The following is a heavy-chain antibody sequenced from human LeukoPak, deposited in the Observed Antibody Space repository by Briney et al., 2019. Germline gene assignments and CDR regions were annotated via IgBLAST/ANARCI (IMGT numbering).Heavy chain of an antibody. Sequence: PSQTLSLTCTVSGGSISSGSYYWSWIRQPAGKGLEWIGRIYTSGSTNYNPSLKSRVTISVDTSKNQFSLKLSSVTAADTAVYYCARHWEHSKFDCWGQGTLVTVSS. CDR2: IYTSGST. D-gene: IGHD1/OR15-1a*01. J-gene: IGHJ4*02. CDR3: ARHWEHSKFDC. CDR1: GGSISSGSYY. V-gene: IGHV4-61*02.